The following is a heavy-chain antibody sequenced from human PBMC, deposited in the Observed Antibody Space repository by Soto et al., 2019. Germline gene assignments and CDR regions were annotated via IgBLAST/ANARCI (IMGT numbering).Heavy chain of an antibody. CDR2: IKSKTDGGTT. J-gene: IGHJ6*02. D-gene: IGHD5-12*01. Sequence: PGGSLRLSCAASGLTFSNAWMNWVRQAPGKGLEWVGRIKSKTDGGTTDNAAPVKGRFTISRDDSKNTLYLQMNSLKTEDTAVYYCTTVGYGYNYSDYYYYAMAVRGQGPMVAVPS. V-gene: IGHV3-15*07. CDR1: GLTFSNAW. CDR3: TTVGYGYNYSDYYYYAMAV.